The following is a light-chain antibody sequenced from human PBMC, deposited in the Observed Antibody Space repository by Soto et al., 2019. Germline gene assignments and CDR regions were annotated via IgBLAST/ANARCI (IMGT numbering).Light chain of an antibody. Sequence: QSALTQPASVSGSPGQSITISCTGSSSDVGGYNFVSWYQQHPGKVPKLMIYDVSSRPSGVSDRFSGSKSGNTASLTISGLQADDEGDYYCTSYTSRSTHVFGSGTKLTVL. CDR2: DVS. J-gene: IGLJ1*01. V-gene: IGLV2-14*03. CDR3: TSYTSRSTHV. CDR1: SSDVGGYNF.